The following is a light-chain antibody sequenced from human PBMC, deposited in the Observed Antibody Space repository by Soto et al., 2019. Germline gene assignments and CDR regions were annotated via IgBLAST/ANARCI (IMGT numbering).Light chain of an antibody. J-gene: IGLJ3*02. CDR3: QSYDSRLSGYV. V-gene: IGLV1-40*01. CDR2: ANN. Sequence: QAVLTQPPSVSGAPGQRVTISCTGSSSNIGAGYDVHWYQQLPGTAPKLLIYANNNRPSGVPDRFSGSKSGTSASLAITGLQAEDETDYFCQSYDSRLSGYVFGGGTKVTVL. CDR1: SSNIGAGYD.